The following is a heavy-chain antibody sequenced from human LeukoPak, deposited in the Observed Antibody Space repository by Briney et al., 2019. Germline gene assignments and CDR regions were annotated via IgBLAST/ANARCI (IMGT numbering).Heavy chain of an antibody. D-gene: IGHD5-18*01. V-gene: IGHV4-34*01. CDR3: ARDEQGYSYGPFDY. Sequence: SETLSLTCAVYGGSFSGYYWSWIRQPPGKGLDWIGEINHSGSTNYNPSLKSRVTISVDTSKNQFSLKLSSVTAADTAVYYCARDEQGYSYGPFDYWGQGTLVTVSS. CDR1: GGSFSGYY. J-gene: IGHJ4*02. CDR2: INHSGST.